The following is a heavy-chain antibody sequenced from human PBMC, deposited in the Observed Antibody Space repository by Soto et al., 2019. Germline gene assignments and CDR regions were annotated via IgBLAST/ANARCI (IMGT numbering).Heavy chain of an antibody. Sequence: QVQLVQSGTEVKKPGASVKVSCKASGYTFTSYAVHWVRQAPGQRFEWMGWVNPGNDNTPYSQKFQGRVTITRDTSASTVHMGRRSLRSEDTAVYYCARGVVGSWTDGFFAYWGQGTLVTVS. CDR3: ARGVVGSWTDGFFAY. CDR2: VNPGNDNT. D-gene: IGHD1-1*01. J-gene: IGHJ4*02. V-gene: IGHV1-3*01. CDR1: GYTFTSYA.